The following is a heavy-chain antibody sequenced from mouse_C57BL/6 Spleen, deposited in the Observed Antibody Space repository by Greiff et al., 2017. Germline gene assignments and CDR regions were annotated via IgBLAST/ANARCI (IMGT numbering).Heavy chain of an antibody. CDR2: ISSGGDYI. J-gene: IGHJ3*01. V-gene: IGHV5-9-1*02. D-gene: IGHD2-5*01. CDR1: GFTFSSYA. CDR3: TRSYYSNYGFAY. Sequence: EVQLQQSGEGLVKPGGSLKLSCAASGFTFSSYAMSWVRQTPEKRLEWVAYISSGGDYIYYADTVKGRFTISRDNARNTLYLQLSSLKSEDTAMYYCTRSYYSNYGFAYWGQGTLVTVSA.